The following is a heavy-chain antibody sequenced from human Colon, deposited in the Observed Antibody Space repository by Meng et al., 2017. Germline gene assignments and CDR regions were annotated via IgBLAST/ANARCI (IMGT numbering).Heavy chain of an antibody. CDR1: GFTFSSHW. Sequence: GGSLRLSCAASGFTFSSHWMVWVRQAPGKGLVWVSRINGDGSITGYADSVKGRFTISRDNAKNTVYLQMNSLRAEDTAVYYCARDLPVPQDNGDKADYWGQGTWVTVSS. V-gene: IGHV3-74*01. CDR3: ARDLPVPQDNGDKADY. CDR2: INGDGSIT. J-gene: IGHJ4*02. D-gene: IGHD4-17*01.